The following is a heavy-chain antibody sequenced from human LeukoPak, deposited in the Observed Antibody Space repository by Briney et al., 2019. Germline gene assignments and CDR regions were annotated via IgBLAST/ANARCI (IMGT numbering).Heavy chain of an antibody. J-gene: IGHJ4*02. CDR3: AKGGGYYDSSGYIFDY. CDR2: ISGSGGST. V-gene: IGHV3-23*01. Sequence: PGGSLRLSCAAAGFTFSSYAMSWVRQAPGKGLEWVSAISGSGGSTYYADSVKGRFTISRDNSKNTLYLQMNSLRAEDTAVYYCAKGGGYYDSSGYIFDYWGRGTLVTVSS. D-gene: IGHD3-22*01. CDR1: GFTFSSYA.